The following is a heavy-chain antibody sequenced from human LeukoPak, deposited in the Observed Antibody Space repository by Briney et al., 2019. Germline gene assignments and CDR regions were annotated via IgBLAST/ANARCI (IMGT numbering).Heavy chain of an antibody. CDR1: GGSISSGGYY. CDR2: IYYSGST. CDR3: ARVFGDDFWSGYYAPADYYYYYMDV. J-gene: IGHJ6*03. Sequence: PSETLSLTCTVSGGSISSGGYYWSWIRQHPGKGLEWIGYIYYSGSTNYNPSLKSRVTISVDTSKNQFSLKLSSVTAADTAVYYCARVFGDDFWSGYYAPADYYYYYMDVWGKGTTVTVSS. D-gene: IGHD3-3*01. V-gene: IGHV4-61*08.